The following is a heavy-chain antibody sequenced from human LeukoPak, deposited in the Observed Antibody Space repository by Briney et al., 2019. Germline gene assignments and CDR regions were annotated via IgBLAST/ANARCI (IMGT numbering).Heavy chain of an antibody. V-gene: IGHV3-23*01. CDR1: GFTLSSYA. D-gene: IGHD5-12*01. CDR3: AKEVRGYSGYDLGTYSFDY. Sequence: PGGSQRLSCAASGFTLSSYAMSWVRQAPGKGLEWVSAISGSGGSTYYADSVKGRFTISRDNSKNTLYLQMNSLRVEDTAVYYCAKEVRGYSGYDLGTYSFDYWGQGTLVTVPS. J-gene: IGHJ4*02. CDR2: ISGSGGST.